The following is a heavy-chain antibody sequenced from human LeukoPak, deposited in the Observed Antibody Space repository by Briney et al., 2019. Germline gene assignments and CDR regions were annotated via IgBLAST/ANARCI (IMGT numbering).Heavy chain of an antibody. CDR1: GFTFSDYS. CDR3: ARDRLHYGEYEKTFDY. V-gene: IGHV3-11*04. D-gene: IGHD4-17*01. CDR2: ISTSGSTI. J-gene: IGHJ4*02. Sequence: GGSLRLSCAASGFTFSDYSMSWIRQAPGKGLEWVSYISTSGSTIYYTDSVKGRFTISRDNTKNSLYLQMNSLRAEDTAVYYCARDRLHYGEYEKTFDYWGQGTLVTVSS.